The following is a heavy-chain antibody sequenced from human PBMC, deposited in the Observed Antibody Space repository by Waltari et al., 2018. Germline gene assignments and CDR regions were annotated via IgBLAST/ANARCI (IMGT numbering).Heavy chain of an antibody. Sequence: EVQLVQSGAEVKKPGESLKISCKGSGYSFTSYWIGWVRQMPGKGLEWMGNIYPGDSDTRYSPSLQGQVTISADKSISTAYLQWSSLKASDTAMYYCARRRGSTSRYWYFDLWGRGTLVTVSS. J-gene: IGHJ2*01. V-gene: IGHV5-51*01. CDR3: ARRRGSTSRYWYFDL. D-gene: IGHD2-2*01. CDR1: GYSFTSYW. CDR2: IYPGDSDT.